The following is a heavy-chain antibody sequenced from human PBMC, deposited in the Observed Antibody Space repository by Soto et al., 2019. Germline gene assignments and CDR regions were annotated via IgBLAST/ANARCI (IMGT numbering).Heavy chain of an antibody. Sequence: SETLSLTCTVSGSSISSYYWSWIRQPPGKGLEWIGYIYYSGSTNYNPSLKSRVTISVDTSKNQFSLKLSSVTAADTVVYYCARDRGGYSYGPPDYWGQGTLVTVSS. J-gene: IGHJ4*02. CDR3: ARDRGGYSYGPPDY. CDR2: IYYSGST. D-gene: IGHD5-18*01. V-gene: IGHV4-59*01. CDR1: GSSISSYY.